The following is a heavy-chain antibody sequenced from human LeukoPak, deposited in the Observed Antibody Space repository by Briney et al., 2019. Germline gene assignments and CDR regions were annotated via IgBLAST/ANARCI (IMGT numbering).Heavy chain of an antibody. CDR3: VRSGDIIVIPADL. Sequence: GASVKVSCKASGYTFTYYAIHWVRQAPGQRLEWMGWINAGNGSTKYSQRFQGRVTITRDTSASTVYMELSTLTSEDTAVYYCVRSGDIIVIPADLWGRGTLVTVSS. J-gene: IGHJ2*01. V-gene: IGHV1-3*01. D-gene: IGHD2-2*01. CDR1: GYTFTYYA. CDR2: INAGNGST.